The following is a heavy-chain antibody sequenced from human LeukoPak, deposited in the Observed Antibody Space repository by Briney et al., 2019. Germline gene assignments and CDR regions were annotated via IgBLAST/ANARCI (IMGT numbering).Heavy chain of an antibody. CDR3: ARDIREYASYYMVV. Sequence: ASVKVSCKASAYSFTTYGVSWERQAPGQGLEWMGRISAYNGNTNYAHKFQDRVNITTDTSTSTAYMELRSLRSDDTAVYYCARDIREYASYYMVVWGKGTTVTVSS. CDR2: ISAYNGNT. D-gene: IGHD3-16*01. CDR1: AYSFTTYG. J-gene: IGHJ6*03. V-gene: IGHV1-18*01.